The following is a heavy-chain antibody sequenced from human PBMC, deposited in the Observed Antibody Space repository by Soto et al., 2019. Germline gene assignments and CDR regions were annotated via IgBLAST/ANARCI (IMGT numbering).Heavy chain of an antibody. J-gene: IGHJ4*02. D-gene: IGHD2-15*01. CDR2: VIPNLGVT. CDR3: ARDKGYSSDISCPDFDY. Sequence: QVQLVQSGAEVKKPGSSVKVSCKASGGTLSSYTFSWVRQAPGQGLEWMGRVIPNLGVTNYAKKLQGRFTIVVDTSTSTAYMELNRLRYEDTAVYYCARDKGYSSDISCPDFDYWGQGTLVTVSS. V-gene: IGHV1-69*08. CDR1: GGTLSSYT.